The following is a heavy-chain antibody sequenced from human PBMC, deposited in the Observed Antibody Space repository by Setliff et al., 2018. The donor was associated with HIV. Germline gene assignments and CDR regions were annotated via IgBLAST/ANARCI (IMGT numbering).Heavy chain of an antibody. D-gene: IGHD3-10*01. Sequence: PSETLSLTCAIYGGSFSGYYWSWIRQPPGKGLEWIGEINHSGSTNYDPSLKSRVTISVDTSKNQFSLKLSSVTAADTAVYYCARGHEYYYGSGSLSNWFDPWGQGTLVTVS. J-gene: IGHJ5*02. V-gene: IGHV4-34*01. CDR3: ARGHEYYYGSGSLSNWFDP. CDR2: INHSGST. CDR1: GGSFSGYY.